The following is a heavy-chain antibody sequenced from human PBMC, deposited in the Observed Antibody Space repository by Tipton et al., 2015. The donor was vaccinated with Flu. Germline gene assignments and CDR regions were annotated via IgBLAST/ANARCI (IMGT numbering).Heavy chain of an antibody. J-gene: IGHJ5*02. D-gene: IGHD4-11*01. V-gene: IGHV4-38-2*01. Sequence: TLSLTCAVSGYSISDDYYWGWVRQTPGKGLEWIGSVYQTGTSFYTPSLKSRVSLSLDMPKNHFSLKLASVTAADTAVYYCARRDYSNYVSEPKNWFDPWGQGALVTVSS. CDR3: ARRDYSNYVSEPKNWFDP. CDR2: VYQTGTS. CDR1: GYSISDDYY.